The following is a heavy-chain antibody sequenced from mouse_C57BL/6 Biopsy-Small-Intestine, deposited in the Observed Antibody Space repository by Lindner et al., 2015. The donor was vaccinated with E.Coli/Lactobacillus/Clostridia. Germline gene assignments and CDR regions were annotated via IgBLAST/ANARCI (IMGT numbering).Heavy chain of an antibody. CDR2: ILPGSGNN. J-gene: IGHJ2*01. V-gene: IGHV1-9*01. Sequence: VQLQESGAELMKPGASVKLSCKATGYTFTGYWIEWIKQRPGHGLEWIGRILPGSGNNNYNEKFKGKATFTADTSSKTAYMQLNSLTSEDSAVYFCARHYYYGSSYENFDYWGQGTTLTVSS. D-gene: IGHD1-1*01. CDR3: ARHYYYGSSYENFDY. CDR1: GYTFTGYW.